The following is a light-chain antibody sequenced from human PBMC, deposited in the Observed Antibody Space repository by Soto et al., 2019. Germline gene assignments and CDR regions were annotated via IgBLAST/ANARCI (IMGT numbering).Light chain of an antibody. CDR2: DDS. CDR3: QVWDSSSDHYV. CDR1: NIRSKS. J-gene: IGLJ1*01. Sequence: YELTQPPSVSVAPGQTARIACGGSNIRSKSVHWYQQRPGQAPVLVVYDDSDRPSGIPERISGSNSGNTATLTISRVEAGDEADYYCQVWDSSSDHYVFGTGTKVTVL. V-gene: IGLV3-21*02.